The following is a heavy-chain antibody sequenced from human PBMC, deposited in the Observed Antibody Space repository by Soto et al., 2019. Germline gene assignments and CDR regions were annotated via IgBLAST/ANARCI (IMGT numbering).Heavy chain of an antibody. Sequence: EVQLVESGGGLVQPGGSLRLSCAASGFTFSSYEMNWVRQAPGKGLEWVSYISSSGRTIYYADSVKGRFTISRDNAKNSLYLQMNSLRAEDTAVYYCARQGSSSNYYYGMDVWGQGTTVTVSS. CDR1: GFTFSSYE. V-gene: IGHV3-48*03. D-gene: IGHD6-6*01. CDR2: ISSSGRTI. J-gene: IGHJ6*02. CDR3: ARQGSSSNYYYGMDV.